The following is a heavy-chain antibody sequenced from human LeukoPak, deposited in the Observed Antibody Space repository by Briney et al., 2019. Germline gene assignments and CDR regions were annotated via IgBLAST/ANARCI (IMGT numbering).Heavy chain of an antibody. V-gene: IGHV3-48*04. J-gene: IGHJ6*02. Sequence: GGSLRLSCAASGFTFGSYRMHWVRQVPGKGLEWVSNILTTTNTINYADSVEGRFTISRDNAKNSLYLQMNSLRAEDTAVYYCARDWQGYSYGYYYYYGMDVWGQGTTVTVSS. D-gene: IGHD5-18*01. CDR1: GFTFGSYR. CDR2: ILTTTNTI. CDR3: ARDWQGYSYGYYYYYGMDV.